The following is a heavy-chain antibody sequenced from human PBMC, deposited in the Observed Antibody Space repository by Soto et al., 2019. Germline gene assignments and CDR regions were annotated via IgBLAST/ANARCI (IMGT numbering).Heavy chain of an antibody. Sequence: SQTLSLTCVISGDSVSSNTATWNWIRQSPSRGLEWLGRTYYRSQWHNEYEESVKSRITINPDTSKNQFSLQLNSMSPEDTAVSYCERERGFLSEGIDIWGRGTMVTVSS. CDR1: GDSVSSNTAT. D-gene: IGHD3-10*01. J-gene: IGHJ3*02. CDR3: ERERGFLSEGIDI. V-gene: IGHV6-1*01. CDR2: TYYRSQWHN.